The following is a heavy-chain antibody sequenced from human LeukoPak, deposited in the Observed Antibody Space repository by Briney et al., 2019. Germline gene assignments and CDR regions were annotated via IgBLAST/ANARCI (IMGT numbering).Heavy chain of an antibody. D-gene: IGHD6-19*01. CDR3: ALMAGTPDFDY. CDR2: IIPVLGVS. V-gene: IGHV1-69*04. CDR1: GGSFSNSV. J-gene: IGHJ4*02. Sequence: SVKVSCKASGGSFSNSVITWVRQAPGQGLEWMGRIIPVLGVSNFAQKFQGSVTFSRDTSASTAYMDLSSLRSEDTAVYYCALMAGTPDFDYWGQGTLVIVSS.